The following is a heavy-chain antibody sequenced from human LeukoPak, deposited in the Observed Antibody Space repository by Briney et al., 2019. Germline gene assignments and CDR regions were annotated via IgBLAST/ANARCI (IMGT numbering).Heavy chain of an antibody. D-gene: IGHD6-19*01. CDR1: GFTFTSYA. CDR2: ISGSNSYT. J-gene: IGHJ4*02. CDR3: ARVSSSGWNFDY. Sequence: GGSLRLSCAASGFTFTSYAMSWVRQAPGKGLECVSYISGSNSYTNYADSVKGRFTISRDNAKNSLYLQMNSLRAEDTAVYYCARVSSSGWNFDYWGQGTLVIVSS. V-gene: IGHV3-21*05.